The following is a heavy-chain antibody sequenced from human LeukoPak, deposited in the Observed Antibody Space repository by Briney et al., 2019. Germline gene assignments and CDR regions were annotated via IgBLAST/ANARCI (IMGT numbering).Heavy chain of an antibody. V-gene: IGHV3-30-3*01. CDR3: ARDQLAYSDYDTLFDY. CDR2: ISYDGSNK. Sequence: GGSLRLSCAASGFTFSSYAMHWVRQAPGKGLEWVAVISYDGSNKYYADSVKGRFTISRDNSKNTLYLQLNSLRPEDTAVYYCARDQLAYSDYDTLFDYWGQGTLVTVSS. CDR1: GFTFSSYA. J-gene: IGHJ4*02. D-gene: IGHD5-12*01.